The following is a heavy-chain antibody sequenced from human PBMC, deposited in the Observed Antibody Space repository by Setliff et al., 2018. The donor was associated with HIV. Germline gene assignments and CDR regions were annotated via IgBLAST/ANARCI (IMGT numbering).Heavy chain of an antibody. V-gene: IGHV5-51*01. CDR2: VHPGNSET. J-gene: IGHJ6*02. CDR1: GYSFTNFW. Sequence: GESLKISCKASGYSFTNFWIGWVRQMPGEGLEWMGIVHPGNSETRYSLPFEGQVTISADRSITTAFLQWSSLKASDTAIYYCATLQPDSVDVWGQGTTVTVTS. CDR3: ATLQPDSVDV.